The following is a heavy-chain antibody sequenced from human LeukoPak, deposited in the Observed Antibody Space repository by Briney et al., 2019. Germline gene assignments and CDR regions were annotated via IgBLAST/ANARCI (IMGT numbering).Heavy chain of an antibody. CDR3: AKDQGGWREGLPLSNDF. J-gene: IGHJ4*02. V-gene: IGHV3-23*01. Sequence: GGSLRVSCAASGFTFAAYAMSWVRQAPGKGLQWVSGITASGGSSYSADSVRGRFTISSDNSKNTLYLQMNSLRAEDTAVYYCAKDQGGWREGLPLSNDFWGQGTLVTVSS. D-gene: IGHD6-19*01. CDR1: GFTFAAYA. CDR2: ITASGGSS.